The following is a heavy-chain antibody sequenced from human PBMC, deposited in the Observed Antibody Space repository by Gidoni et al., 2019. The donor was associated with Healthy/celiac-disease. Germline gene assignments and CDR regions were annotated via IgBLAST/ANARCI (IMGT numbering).Heavy chain of an antibody. Sequence: EVQLVESGGGLVKPGGSLRLSCAASGFTFSSYSMNWVRQAPGQGLEWVSSISSSSSYIYYADSVKGRFTISRDNAKNSLYLQMNSLRAEDTAVYYCARYSGSYPDDYWGQGTLVTVSS. CDR2: ISSSSSYI. D-gene: IGHD1-26*01. CDR3: ARYSGSYPDDY. J-gene: IGHJ4*02. CDR1: GFTFSSYS. V-gene: IGHV3-21*01.